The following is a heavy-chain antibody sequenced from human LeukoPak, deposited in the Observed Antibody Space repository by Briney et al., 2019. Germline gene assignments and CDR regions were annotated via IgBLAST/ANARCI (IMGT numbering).Heavy chain of an antibody. CDR2: IYRTGRT. Sequence: SETLSLTCNVSGGSIGNYYWTWIRQSPGKGLEWIGYIYRTGRTDYNASLKSRVSISVDKSENRFSLKLTSMTTADTAVYYCVRGFSGLFYIFDHWGQGALVTVSS. CDR1: GGSIGNYY. D-gene: IGHD6-19*01. V-gene: IGHV4-4*09. CDR3: VRGFSGLFYIFDH. J-gene: IGHJ4*02.